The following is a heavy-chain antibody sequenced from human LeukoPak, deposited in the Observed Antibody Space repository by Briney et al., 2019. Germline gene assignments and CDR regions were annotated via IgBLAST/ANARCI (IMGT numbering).Heavy chain of an antibody. Sequence: SETLSLTCTVSGGSVSSYYWSWIRQPPGKGLEWIGYIYYSGSTNYNPSLKSRVTISVDTSKNQFSLKLSSVTAADTAVYYCARGRVVVVVAATRVIYYYYMDVWGKGTTVTVSS. CDR2: IYYSGST. D-gene: IGHD2-15*01. J-gene: IGHJ6*03. CDR1: GGSVSSYY. V-gene: IGHV4-59*02. CDR3: ARGRVVVVVAATRVIYYYYMDV.